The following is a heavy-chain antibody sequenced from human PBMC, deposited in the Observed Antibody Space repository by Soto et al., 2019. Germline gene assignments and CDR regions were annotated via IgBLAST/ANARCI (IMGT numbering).Heavy chain of an antibody. J-gene: IGHJ6*03. V-gene: IGHV2-26*01. CDR3: ARILFGRSVAGGYFYMDV. D-gene: IGHD6-19*01. CDR2: IFSNDEK. Sequence: KESGPVLVKPTETLTLTRTVSGFSLSNGKVGVSWIRQPPGKALEWLAHIFSNDEKSYRTSLKSRLTISEDTSKSQVVLTMTNVDPVDTATYYCARILFGRSVAGGYFYMDVWGKGTTVTVSS. CDR1: GFSLSNGKVG.